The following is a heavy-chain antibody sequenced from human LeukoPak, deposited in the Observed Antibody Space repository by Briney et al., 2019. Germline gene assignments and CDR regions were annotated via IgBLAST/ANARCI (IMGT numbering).Heavy chain of an antibody. Sequence: GGSLRLSCTASGFTFGDYGMSWVRQAPGKGLEWVGFIRSKAYGGTTEYAASVKGRFTISRDDSKSIAYLQVNSLRAEDTAVYYCARRAGAYSHPYDYWGQGTLVTVSS. J-gene: IGHJ4*02. V-gene: IGHV3-49*04. D-gene: IGHD4/OR15-4a*01. CDR3: ARRAGAYSHPYDY. CDR1: GFTFGDYG. CDR2: IRSKAYGGTT.